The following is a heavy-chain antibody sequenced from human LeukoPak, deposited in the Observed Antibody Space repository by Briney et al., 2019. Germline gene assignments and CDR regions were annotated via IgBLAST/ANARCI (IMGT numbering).Heavy chain of an antibody. V-gene: IGHV3-30*09. CDR1: GFTFSSYV. D-gene: IGHD5-12*01. CDR2: ISTAGNNK. Sequence: GGSLRLSCAASGFTFSSYVMHWVRQAPGKGLEWVALISTAGNNKYYADSVKARFAISRDNSKNTLYLQMNGLRAEDTAVYYCARVDYGGYDFGQPYYYGMDVWGQGTTVTVSS. J-gene: IGHJ6*02. CDR3: ARVDYGGYDFGQPYYYGMDV.